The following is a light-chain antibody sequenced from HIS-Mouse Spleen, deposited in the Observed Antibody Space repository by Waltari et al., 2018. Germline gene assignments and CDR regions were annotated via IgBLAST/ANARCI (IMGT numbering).Light chain of an antibody. CDR3: QQYNNWPLT. CDR2: GAS. CDR1: QSVSSN. J-gene: IGKJ4*01. Sequence: EIVMTQSPATLSVSPGERATLSCRASQSVSSNLAWYQQKPGQAPRLLNYGASTRATGIPARFSGSGSGTEFTLTISSLQSEDFAVYYCQQYNNWPLTFGGGTKVESK. V-gene: IGKV3-15*01.